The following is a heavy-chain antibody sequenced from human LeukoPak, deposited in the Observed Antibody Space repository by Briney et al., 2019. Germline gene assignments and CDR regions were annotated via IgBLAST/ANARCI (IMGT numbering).Heavy chain of an antibody. D-gene: IGHD3-10*01. V-gene: IGHV1-2*02. CDR2: INPYSGGT. Sequence: ASVKVSCNASGYTFTDYYMHWVRQVPGQGLEWMGWINPYSGGTKYAQKFQGRVTMTRDTSISTAYMELSSLRSDDTAVYYCAREYYYGSGRYMDVWGKGTTVTVSS. CDR1: GYTFTDYY. J-gene: IGHJ6*03. CDR3: AREYYYGSGRYMDV.